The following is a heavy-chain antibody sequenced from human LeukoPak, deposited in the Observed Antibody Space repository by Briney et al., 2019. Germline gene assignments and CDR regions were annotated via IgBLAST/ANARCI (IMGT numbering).Heavy chain of an antibody. J-gene: IGHJ3*02. CDR3: ARVCVSSGYYLDAFDI. CDR2: ISSSGSTI. CDR1: GFTFSDYY. D-gene: IGHD3-22*01. V-gene: IGHV3-11*01. Sequence: PGGSLRLSCAASGFTFSDYYMSWIRQAPGKGLEWVSYISSSGSTIYYADSVKGRFTISRDNAKNSLYLQMNSLRAEDTAVYYCARVCVSSGYYLDAFDIWGQGTMVTVSS.